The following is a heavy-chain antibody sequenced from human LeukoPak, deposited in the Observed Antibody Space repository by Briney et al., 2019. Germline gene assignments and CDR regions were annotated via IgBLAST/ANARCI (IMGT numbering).Heavy chain of an antibody. D-gene: IGHD3-9*01. CDR3: TTYYNILTGYTFDS. CDR2: IDHSGDT. V-gene: IGHV4-4*02. J-gene: IGHJ4*02. CDR1: GGSIIRSNW. Sequence: SGTLSLTCVVSGGSIIRSNWWSLVRQSPDKGLEWIGEIDHSGDTNYKWSLRNRVTMSVDRSKNQFSLKLTSVTAADTAVYYCTTYYNILTGYTFDSWGPGTLVTVFS.